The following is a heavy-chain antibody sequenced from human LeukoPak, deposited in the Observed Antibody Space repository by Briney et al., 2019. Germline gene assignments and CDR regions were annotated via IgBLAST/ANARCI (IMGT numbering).Heavy chain of an antibody. J-gene: IGHJ4*02. CDR1: GASITTDG. CDR3: ARRTPGPQLDEYVAYYFDL. V-gene: IGHV4-4*08. Sequence: PSPTLSLTCTVSGASITTDGLVSIRQPPGKGLEWSAYIYMSGMTKYNPSLKSRGTTSVDPSKNQLSLKLNSVTAADTAVYYCARRTPGPQLDEYVAYYFDLWGQGTLVTVSS. CDR2: IYMSGMT. D-gene: IGHD3/OR15-3a*01.